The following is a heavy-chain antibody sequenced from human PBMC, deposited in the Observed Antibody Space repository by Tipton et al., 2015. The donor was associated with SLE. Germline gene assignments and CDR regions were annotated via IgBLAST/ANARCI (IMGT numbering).Heavy chain of an antibody. Sequence: TLSLTCAVHGGSFSDYCWSWIRQPPGKGLEWIGEINHSGTTFYNPSLKSRITISVDASKNQFSLKLSSVTAADTSVYYCARHDTNYGRNWFDPWGQGTLVTVSS. CDR2: INHSGTT. D-gene: IGHD2-8*01. V-gene: IGHV4-34*01. CDR1: GGSFSDYC. CDR3: ARHDTNYGRNWFDP. J-gene: IGHJ5*02.